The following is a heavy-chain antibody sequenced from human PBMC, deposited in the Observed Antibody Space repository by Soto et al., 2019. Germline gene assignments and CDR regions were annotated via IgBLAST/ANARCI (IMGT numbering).Heavy chain of an antibody. CDR3: AKDSPYSASYKEDGFDI. CDR1: GFTFSSYA. D-gene: IGHD1-26*01. V-gene: IGHV3-23*01. J-gene: IGHJ3*02. Sequence: GGSLRLSCEASGFTFSSYAMSWVRQAPGRGLEWVSSISGSGGSTYHADSVNGRSTISRDNSKNTVFLQMNSLRAEDTAVYYCAKDSPYSASYKEDGFDIWGQGSLVTVSS. CDR2: ISGSGGST.